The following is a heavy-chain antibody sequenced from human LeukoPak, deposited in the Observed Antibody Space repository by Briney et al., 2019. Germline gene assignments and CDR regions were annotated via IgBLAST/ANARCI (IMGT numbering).Heavy chain of an antibody. CDR1: GYTFTSYG. CDR2: ISAYNGNT. Sequence: VASVKVSCKASGYTFTSYGISWVRQAPGQGLEWMGWISAYNGNTNYAQKLQGRVTMTTDTSTSTAYMELRSLRSDDTAVYYYARDLSDIVVVPAAIRIGYWGQGTLVTVSS. V-gene: IGHV1-18*01. CDR3: ARDLSDIVVVPAAIRIGY. D-gene: IGHD2-2*01. J-gene: IGHJ4*02.